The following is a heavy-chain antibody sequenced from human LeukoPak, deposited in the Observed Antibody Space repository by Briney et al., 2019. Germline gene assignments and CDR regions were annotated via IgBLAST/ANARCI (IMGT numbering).Heavy chain of an antibody. V-gene: IGHV3-7*01. CDR3: ARGGDYYDSSGYYYMVY. Sequence: GGSLRLSCAASGFTFSSYWMSWVRQAPGRGLEWVANIKQDGSGKYYVDSVKGRFTISRDNAKNSLYLQMNSLRAEDTAVYYCARGGDYYDSSGYYYMVYWGQGTLVTVSS. CDR1: GFTFSSYW. D-gene: IGHD3-22*01. CDR2: IKQDGSGK. J-gene: IGHJ4*02.